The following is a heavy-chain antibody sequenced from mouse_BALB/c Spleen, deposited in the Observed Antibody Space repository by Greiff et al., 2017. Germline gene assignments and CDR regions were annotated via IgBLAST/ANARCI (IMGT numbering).Heavy chain of an antibody. J-gene: IGHJ2*01. D-gene: IGHD1-1*01. CDR2: IRLKSNNYAT. CDR1: GFTFSNYW. CDR3: ARLSYGYFDY. V-gene: IGHV6-6*02. Sequence: EVQRVESGGGLVQPGGSMKLSCVASGFTFSNYWMNWVRQSPEKGLEWVAEIRLKSNNYATHYAESVKGRFTISRDDSKSSVYLQMNNLRAEDTGIYYCARLSYGYFDYWGQGTTLTVSS.